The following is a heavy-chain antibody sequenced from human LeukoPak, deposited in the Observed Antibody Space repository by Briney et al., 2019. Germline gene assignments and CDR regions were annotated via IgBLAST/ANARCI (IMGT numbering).Heavy chain of an antibody. J-gene: IGHJ4*02. CDR2: ISYGASNK. Sequence: GGSLRLSCAASGFTFSRYGMHWVRQAPGKGLEWVAVISYGASNKNYADSVKGRFTISRDNSKNTLYLQMNSLRPEDAAVYYCAKERATETRRLDYWGQGTLVTVSS. V-gene: IGHV3-30*18. CDR3: AKERATETRRLDY. CDR1: GFTFSRYG.